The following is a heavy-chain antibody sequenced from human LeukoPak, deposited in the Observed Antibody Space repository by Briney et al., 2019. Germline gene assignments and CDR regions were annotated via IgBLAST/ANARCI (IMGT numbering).Heavy chain of an antibody. V-gene: IGHV3-33*01. Sequence: PGGSLRLSCAASGFTFSSYGMHWVRQAPGKGLEWVAVIWYDGGNKYYADSVKDRFTISRDNSKNTLYLQMNSLRAEDTAVYYCARDIAYQLLSYGMDVWGQGTTVTVSS. CDR2: IWYDGGNK. CDR1: GFTFSSYG. D-gene: IGHD2-2*01. CDR3: ARDIAYQLLSYGMDV. J-gene: IGHJ6*02.